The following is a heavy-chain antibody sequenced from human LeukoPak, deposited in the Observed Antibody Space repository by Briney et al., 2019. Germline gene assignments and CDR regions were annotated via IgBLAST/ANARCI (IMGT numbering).Heavy chain of an antibody. CDR1: GGTFSSYA. V-gene: IGHV1-69*13. J-gene: IGHJ4*02. CDR3: AAVAHCGGDCYPYFDY. D-gene: IGHD2-21*02. Sequence: VASVKVSCKASGGTFSSYAISWVRQAPGQGLEWMGGIIPIFGTANYAQKFQGRVTITADESTSTAYMELSSLRSEDTAVYYCAAVAHCGGDCYPYFDYWGQGTLVTVSS. CDR2: IIPIFGTA.